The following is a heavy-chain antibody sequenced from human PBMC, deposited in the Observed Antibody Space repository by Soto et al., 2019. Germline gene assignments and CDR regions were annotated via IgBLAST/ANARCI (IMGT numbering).Heavy chain of an antibody. CDR3: ASLTGTWVCDH. Sequence: SETVSLTCAVSGGSISGGGYSWSWIRQAPGRGLEWIGYIFHSGSTYYNPSLKSRVAMTVDRSKNQCSLTLSSVTAADTAVYYCASLTGTWVCDHWGQGTLVTVSS. V-gene: IGHV4-30-2*01. CDR1: GGSISGGGYS. CDR2: IFHSGST. J-gene: IGHJ4*02. D-gene: IGHD1-20*01.